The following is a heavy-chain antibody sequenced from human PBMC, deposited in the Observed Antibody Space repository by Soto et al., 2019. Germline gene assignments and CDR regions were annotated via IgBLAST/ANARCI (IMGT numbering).Heavy chain of an antibody. V-gene: IGHV1-2*04. CDR3: ARGEVERYSGYGYTMSLDY. CDR2: VNPNSGGT. D-gene: IGHD5-12*01. CDR1: GYTFTGYY. Sequence: ASVKVSCKASGYTFTGYYMHWVRQAPGQGLEWMGWVNPNSGGTNYAQKFQGWVTMTRDTSISTAYMELSRLRSDDTAVYYCARGEVERYSGYGYTMSLDYWGQGTLVTVSS. J-gene: IGHJ4*02.